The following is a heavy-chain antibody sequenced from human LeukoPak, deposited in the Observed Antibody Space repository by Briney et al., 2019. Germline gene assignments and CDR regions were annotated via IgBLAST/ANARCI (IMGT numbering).Heavy chain of an antibody. D-gene: IGHD3-9*01. CDR3: ARGNILTGYCFDF. CDR1: GGSITGYY. Sequence: SETLSLTCAVYGGSITGYYWSWIRQTPGRGLERVGEIHYTGATSYNPSLKSRATISTDTSKNQSSLRLSSVTAADTAVYYCARGNILTGYCFDFWGQGALVTVSS. V-gene: IGHV4-34*01. J-gene: IGHJ4*02. CDR2: IHYTGAT.